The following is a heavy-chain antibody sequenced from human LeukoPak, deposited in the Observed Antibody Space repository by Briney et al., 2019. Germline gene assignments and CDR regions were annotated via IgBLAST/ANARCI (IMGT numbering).Heavy chain of an antibody. CDR3: ARGGDEWELLAGSWFDP. Sequence: PSETLSLTCAVYGGSFSGYYWSWIRQPPGKGLEWIGYIYYSGSTNYNPSLKSRVTISVDTSKNQFSLMWSYVTAADTAGDYCARGGDEWELLAGSWFDPWGQGTLVTVSS. D-gene: IGHD1-26*01. V-gene: IGHV4-59*01. CDR2: IYYSGST. CDR1: GGSFSGYY. J-gene: IGHJ5*02.